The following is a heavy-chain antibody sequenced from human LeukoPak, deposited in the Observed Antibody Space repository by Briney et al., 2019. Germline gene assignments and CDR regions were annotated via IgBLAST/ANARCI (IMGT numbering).Heavy chain of an antibody. D-gene: IGHD4-17*01. Sequence: PGGSLRLSCAASGFTFSSYGMHWVRQAPGKGLEWVAVIWYDGSNKYYADSVKGRFTISRDNYKNTLYLQMNSLRAEDTAVYYCAKAMPNYGDYVGEIDYWGQGTLVTVSS. J-gene: IGHJ4*02. V-gene: IGHV3-33*06. CDR3: AKAMPNYGDYVGEIDY. CDR2: IWYDGSNK. CDR1: GFTFSSYG.